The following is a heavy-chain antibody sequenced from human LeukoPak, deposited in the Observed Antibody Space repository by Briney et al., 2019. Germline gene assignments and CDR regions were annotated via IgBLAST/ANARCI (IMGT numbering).Heavy chain of an antibody. J-gene: IGHJ4*02. CDR2: VRYGGST. D-gene: IGHD3-16*01. CDR1: GVSISNNY. CDR3: ARDVTPATV. V-gene: IGHV4-59*01. Sequence: SETLSLTCTVSGVSISNNYWSWIRQPPGQGLEWIGYVRYGGSTNYHPSLKRRVTISIDTSKNQCSLILSCVTAADTAVYYCARDVTPATVWGQGTLVTVSS.